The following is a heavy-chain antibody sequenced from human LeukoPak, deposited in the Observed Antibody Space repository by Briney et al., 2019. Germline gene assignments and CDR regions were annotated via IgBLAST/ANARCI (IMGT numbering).Heavy chain of an antibody. CDR1: GFPFSSYA. CDR3: ARGAGYNYPYYFDY. Sequence: GGSLRLSCTASGFPFSSYAMTWVRQAPGKGLEWVSAISGSGAGTYYADSVKGRFTISRDNSKNTLYLQMNSLRAEDTAVYYCARGAGYNYPYYFDYWGQGTLVTVSS. V-gene: IGHV3-23*01. D-gene: IGHD5-24*01. J-gene: IGHJ4*02. CDR2: ISGSGAGT.